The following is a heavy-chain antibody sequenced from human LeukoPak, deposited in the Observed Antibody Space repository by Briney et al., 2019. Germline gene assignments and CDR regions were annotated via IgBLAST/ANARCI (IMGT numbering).Heavy chain of an antibody. V-gene: IGHV4-59*01. J-gene: IGHJ1*01. CDR2: IYYSGSI. CDR1: GGSISSYY. Sequence: SETLSLTCTVSGGSISSYYWSWIRQPPGKGLGWIGYIYYSGSINYNPSLKSRVTISVDTSKNQFSLKLSSVTAADTAVYYCARSITSSWYGDFQHWGQGTLVTVSS. CDR3: ARSITSSWYGDFQH. D-gene: IGHD6-13*01.